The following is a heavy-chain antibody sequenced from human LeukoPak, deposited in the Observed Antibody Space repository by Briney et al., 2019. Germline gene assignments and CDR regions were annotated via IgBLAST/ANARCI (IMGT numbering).Heavy chain of an antibody. D-gene: IGHD6-6*01. V-gene: IGHV4-59*01. CDR2: IYYTGST. CDR3: ARWGSIAVARFDY. J-gene: IGHJ4*02. Sequence: SGTLSLTCTVSGGSISSCYWSWIRQPPGKGLEWIGYIYYTGSTNYNPSLTSRVNISVDTSKNQFSLNLTSVTAADTAVYYCARWGSIAVARFDYWGQGTLVTVSS. CDR1: GGSISSCY.